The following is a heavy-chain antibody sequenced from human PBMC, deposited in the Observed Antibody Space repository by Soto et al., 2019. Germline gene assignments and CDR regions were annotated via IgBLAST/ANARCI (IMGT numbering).Heavy chain of an antibody. CDR2: IYWNDDK. CDR1: GFSLSTSGVG. D-gene: IGHD6-13*01. CDR3: ARYSSMRYYFDY. Sequence: QITLKESGPTLVKPTQTLTLTCTFSGFSLSTSGVGVGWIRQPPGKALEWLALIYWNDDKRYSPSLKSRLTIPKDTSKNQVVLTMTNMEPVDTATYYCARYSSMRYYFDYWGQGTLVTVSS. J-gene: IGHJ4*02. V-gene: IGHV2-5*01.